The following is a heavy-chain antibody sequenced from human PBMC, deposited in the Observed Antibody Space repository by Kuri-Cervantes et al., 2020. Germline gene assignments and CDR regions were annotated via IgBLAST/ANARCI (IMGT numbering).Heavy chain of an antibody. J-gene: IGHJ4*02. CDR3: ARDAVSATTARVFDY. CDR2: IIPIFGTA. V-gene: IGHV1-69*13. CDR1: GGTFSSYA. Sequence: SVKVSCKASGGTFSSYAISWVRQAPGQGLEWMGGIIPIFGTANYAQKFQGRVTITADESTSTAYMELRSLRSDDTAVYYCARDAVSATTARVFDYWGQGTLVTVSS. D-gene: IGHD1-26*01.